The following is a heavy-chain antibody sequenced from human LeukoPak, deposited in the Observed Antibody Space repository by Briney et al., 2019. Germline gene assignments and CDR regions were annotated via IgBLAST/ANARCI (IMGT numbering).Heavy chain of an antibody. CDR2: ISESGDNT. CDR1: GFSFESYA. D-gene: IGHD3-10*01. CDR3: ARERVSMVRGGFDY. J-gene: IGHJ4*02. Sequence: GGSLRLSCAASGFSFESYAMNWVRQAPGKGLEWVSSISESGDNTHYADSVKGRFTISRDNSLNTLYLQVNSLRAEDTAVYYCARERVSMVRGGFDYWGQGTLVTVSS. V-gene: IGHV3-23*01.